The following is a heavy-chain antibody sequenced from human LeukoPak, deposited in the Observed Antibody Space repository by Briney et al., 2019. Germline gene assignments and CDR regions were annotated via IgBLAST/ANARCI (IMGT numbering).Heavy chain of an antibody. V-gene: IGHV1-18*01. CDR3: ARPYYDILTYDY. D-gene: IGHD3-9*01. CDR1: GYTFTSYG. Sequence: ASVKVSCKASGYTFTSYGISWVRRAPGQGLEWMGWISAYNGNTNYAQKLQGRVTITTDTSTSPAYKELRSLRSDDTAVYYCARPYYDILTYDYWGQGTLVTVSS. J-gene: IGHJ4*02. CDR2: ISAYNGNT.